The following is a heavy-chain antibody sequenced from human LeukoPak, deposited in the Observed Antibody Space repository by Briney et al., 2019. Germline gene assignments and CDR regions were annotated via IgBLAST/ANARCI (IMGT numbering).Heavy chain of an antibody. CDR3: AKSSYYYYYMDV. J-gene: IGHJ6*03. V-gene: IGHV3-43D*03. D-gene: IGHD6-6*01. CDR1: GFTFSSYA. Sequence: GGSLRLSCAASGFTFSSYAMHWVRQAPGKGLEWVSLISWDGGSTYYADSVKGRFTISRDNSKNSLYLQMNSLRAEDTALYYCAKSSYYYYYMDVWGKGTTVTVSS. CDR2: ISWDGGST.